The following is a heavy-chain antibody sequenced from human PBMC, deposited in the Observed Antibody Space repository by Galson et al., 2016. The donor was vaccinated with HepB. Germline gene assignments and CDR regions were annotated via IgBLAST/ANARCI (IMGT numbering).Heavy chain of an antibody. CDR3: ARDGNNYGGDFDY. J-gene: IGHJ4*02. Sequence: SLRLSCAASGFTFGDYWMTWVRQAPGKGLVWVSHVNTDGNSASYADFVKGRFTISRDNAQNTLYLHMNSLTVEDTASYFCARDGNNYGGDFDYWGQGALVTVSS. D-gene: IGHD4/OR15-4a*01. CDR2: VNTDGNSA. V-gene: IGHV3-74*01. CDR1: GFTFGDYW.